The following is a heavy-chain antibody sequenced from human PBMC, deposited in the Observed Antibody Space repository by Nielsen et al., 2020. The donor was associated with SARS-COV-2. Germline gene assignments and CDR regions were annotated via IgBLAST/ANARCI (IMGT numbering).Heavy chain of an antibody. CDR3: ARDRGYSGYDWGRGPYYYYGLDV. CDR2: INYIGTT. V-gene: IGHV4-31*03. D-gene: IGHD5-12*01. J-gene: IGHJ6*02. Sequence: SETLSLTCTVSDGSISTGGYYWTWIRQLPGKGLEWIGYINYIGTTSYNPSLKSRVTISVDTSTTQFSLKLNSVTAADTAVYYCARDRGYSGYDWGRGPYYYYGLDVWGQGTTVTVSS. CDR1: DGSISTGGYY.